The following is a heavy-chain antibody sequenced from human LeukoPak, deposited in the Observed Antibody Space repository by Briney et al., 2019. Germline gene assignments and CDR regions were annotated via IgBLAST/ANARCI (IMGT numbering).Heavy chain of an antibody. J-gene: IGHJ4*02. CDR2: IYPGDSDT. CDR1: GYSFSRYW. CDR3: ARPSDCSTTSCPFDY. D-gene: IGHD2-2*01. V-gene: IGHV5-51*01. Sequence: GASLKISCKGSGYSFSRYWIGWARQMPGKGLEWMGIIYPGDSDTRYSPTFQGQVSISADKSIGTAYLQWSSLKASDSAMYYCARPSDCSTTSCPFDYWGQGTLVTVSS.